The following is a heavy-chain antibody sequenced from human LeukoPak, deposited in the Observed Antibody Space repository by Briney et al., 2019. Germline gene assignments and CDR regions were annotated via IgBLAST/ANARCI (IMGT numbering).Heavy chain of an antibody. V-gene: IGHV4-4*07. Sequence: SETLSLTCSVSGGSISSYYWSWIRQSAGKGLEWIGRIYPTGSTNYNPSLKSRVTISGDKSKNQFSLKLSSVTAADTAVYYCARHRMYYYDSSGRGVADAFDIWGQGTMVTVSS. CDR2: IYPTGST. CDR3: ARHRMYYYDSSGRGVADAFDI. J-gene: IGHJ3*02. CDR1: GGSISSYY. D-gene: IGHD3-22*01.